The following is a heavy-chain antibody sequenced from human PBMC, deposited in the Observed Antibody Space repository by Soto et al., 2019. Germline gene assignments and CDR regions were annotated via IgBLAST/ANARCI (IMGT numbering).Heavy chain of an antibody. CDR3: ARDRVESGYPEYFQH. J-gene: IGHJ1*01. D-gene: IGHD3-22*01. V-gene: IGHV3-53*01. CDR2: IYSGGST. Sequence: PGGSLRLSCAASGGTGSSNYTSWVRQAPGKGLEWVSVIYSGGSTYYADSVKGRFTISRDNSKNTLYLQMNSLRAEDTAVYYCARDRVESGYPEYFQHWGQGTLVTVSS. CDR1: GGTGSSNY.